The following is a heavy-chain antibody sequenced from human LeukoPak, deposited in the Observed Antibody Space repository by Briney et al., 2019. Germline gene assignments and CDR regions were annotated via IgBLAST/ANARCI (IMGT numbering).Heavy chain of an antibody. J-gene: IGHJ4*02. CDR1: GDSVSSNSAA. CDR3: AGAIVGATTPFDY. Sequence: SQTLSLTCAISGDSVSSNSAAWNWIRQSPSRGLEWLGRTYYRSKWYYDYAVAVKSRISINPDTSKNQFSLQLSSVTPEDTAVYYCAGAIVGATTPFDYWGQGTLVIVSS. V-gene: IGHV6-1*01. CDR2: TYYRSKWYY. D-gene: IGHD1-26*01.